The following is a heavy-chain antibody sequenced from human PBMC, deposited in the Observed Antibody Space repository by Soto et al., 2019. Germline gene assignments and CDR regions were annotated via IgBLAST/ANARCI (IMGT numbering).Heavy chain of an antibody. Sequence: EVQLLESGGGLVQPGGSLRLSCAASGFTFSSYAMSWVRQAPGKGLEWVSAISGSGGSTYYADSVKGRFTISRDNSKNPLYLQMNSLRAEDTAVYYCAKDRLNVVVVASNWFDPWGQGTLVTVSS. CDR2: ISGSGGST. J-gene: IGHJ5*02. CDR3: AKDRLNVVVVASNWFDP. D-gene: IGHD2-15*01. CDR1: GFTFSSYA. V-gene: IGHV3-23*01.